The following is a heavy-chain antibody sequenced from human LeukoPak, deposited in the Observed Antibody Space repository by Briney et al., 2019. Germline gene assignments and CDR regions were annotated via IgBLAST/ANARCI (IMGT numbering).Heavy chain of an antibody. CDR2: NNPSGGST. CDR1: GYTFTSYY. J-gene: IGHJ4*02. D-gene: IGHD3-10*01. Sequence: ASVKVSCKASGYTFTSYYMHWVRQAPGQGLEWMGINNPSGGSTSYAQKFQGRVTMTRDTSTSTVYMELSSLRSEDTAVYYCARDLDTMVRGAGPNFDYWGQGTLVTVSS. V-gene: IGHV1-46*01. CDR3: ARDLDTMVRGAGPNFDY.